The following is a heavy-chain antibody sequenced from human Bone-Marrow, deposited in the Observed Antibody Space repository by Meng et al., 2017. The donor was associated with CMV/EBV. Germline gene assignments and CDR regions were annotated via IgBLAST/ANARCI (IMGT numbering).Heavy chain of an antibody. J-gene: IGHJ3*02. Sequence: SETLSLTCAVYGGSFSGYYWSWIRQPPGKGLEWIGEINHSGSTNYNPSLKSRVTISVDTSKNQFSLKLSSVTAADTAVYYCARNGDAYSFDIWGQGTMVTVSS. D-gene: IGHD7-27*01. CDR2: INHSGST. V-gene: IGHV4-34*01. CDR3: ARNGDAYSFDI. CDR1: GGSFSGYY.